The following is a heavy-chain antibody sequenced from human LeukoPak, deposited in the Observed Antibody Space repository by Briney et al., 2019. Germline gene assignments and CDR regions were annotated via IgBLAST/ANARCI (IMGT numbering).Heavy chain of an antibody. D-gene: IGHD3-22*01. CDR2: IKQDGSEK. CDR1: GFTFSSYW. V-gene: IGHV3-7*01. CDR3: ATYYYDSSGYYHFDY. J-gene: IGHJ4*02. Sequence: GGSLRLSCAASGFTFSSYWMSWVRQAPGKGLEWVANIKQDGSEKYYVDSVKGRFTISRGNAKNSLYLQMNSLRAEDTAVYYCATYYYDSSGYYHFDYWGQGTLVTVSS.